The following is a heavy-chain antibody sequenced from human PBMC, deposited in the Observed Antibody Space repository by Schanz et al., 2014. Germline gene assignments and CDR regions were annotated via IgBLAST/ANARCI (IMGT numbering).Heavy chain of an antibody. D-gene: IGHD6-19*01. CDR1: GFSFSNYW. V-gene: IGHV3-7*05. J-gene: IGHJ4*02. CDR2: IKQDGSEK. CDR3: ARDLISSGWYG. Sequence: EVQLVESGGGLVQPGESLRLSCAASGFSFSNYWMSWVRQAPGKGLEWVANIKQDGSEKNYVDSVKGRFTISRDNGKKSLYLQMNSLRVEDTAVYYCARDLISSGWYGWGQGTLVTVSS.